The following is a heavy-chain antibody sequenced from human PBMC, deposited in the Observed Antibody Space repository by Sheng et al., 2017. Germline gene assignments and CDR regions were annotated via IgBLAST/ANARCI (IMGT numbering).Heavy chain of an antibody. J-gene: IGHJ4*02. Sequence: EVQLVESGGGLVEPGGSLRLSCAGTGFTFSNAWMSWARQAPGKGLEWVGRIKSKTAGGTTDYAAPVKGRFTISRDDSKTTLYLQMDSLKVEDTAVYYCTTDHFIWGQGTLVTVSS. V-gene: IGHV3-15*01. CDR3: TTDHFI. CDR1: GFTFSNAW. CDR2: IKSKTAGGTT.